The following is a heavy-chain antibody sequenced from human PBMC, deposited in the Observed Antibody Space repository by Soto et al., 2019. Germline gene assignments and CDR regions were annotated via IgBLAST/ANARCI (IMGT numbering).Heavy chain of an antibody. Sequence: PGGSLRLSCSASGFTFSTYSIHWVRQAPGKGLEYVSDITSNGGSTYYADSVKGRFTISRDNSRNTVYLQMSSLRAEDTAVYYCVKTPAYYYDSSTYYYVWGQGTLVTVSS. V-gene: IGHV3-64D*06. J-gene: IGHJ4*02. CDR3: VKTPAYYYDSSTYYYV. D-gene: IGHD3-22*01. CDR1: GFTFSTYS. CDR2: ITSNGGST.